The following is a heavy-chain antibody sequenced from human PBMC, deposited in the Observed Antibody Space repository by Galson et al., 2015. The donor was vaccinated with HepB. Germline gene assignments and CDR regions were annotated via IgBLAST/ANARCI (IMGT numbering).Heavy chain of an antibody. V-gene: IGHV1-46*03. CDR2: INPSGGST. D-gene: IGHD3-16*02. J-gene: IGHJ3*02. CDR1: GYTFTSYG. CDR3: ARDLVGGWDGYIWGSYRPHDAFDI. Sequence: SVKVSCKASGYTFTSYGISWVRQAPGQGLEWMGIINPSGGSTSYAQKFQGRVTMTRDTSTSTVYMELSSLRSEDTAVYYCARDLVGGWDGYIWGSYRPHDAFDIWGQGTMVTVSS.